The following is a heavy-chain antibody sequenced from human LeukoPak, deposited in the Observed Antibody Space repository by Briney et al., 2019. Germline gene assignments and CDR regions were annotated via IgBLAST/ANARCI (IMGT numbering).Heavy chain of an antibody. V-gene: IGHV3-15*01. CDR1: GFTFSNAW. J-gene: IGHJ3*02. Sequence: GGALRLSCAASGFTFSNAWMSWVRQAPGKGLEWVGRIKTKTDGGTTDYAAPVKGRFTISRDDSKNTLYLLMNSLKTEDTAVYYCTTEVLEGATDYTFDIWGQGTMVTVSS. CDR2: IKTKTDGGTT. D-gene: IGHD3-10*01. CDR3: TTEVLEGATDYTFDI.